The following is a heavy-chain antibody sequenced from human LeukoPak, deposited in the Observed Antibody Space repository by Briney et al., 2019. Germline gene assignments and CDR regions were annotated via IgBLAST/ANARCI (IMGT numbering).Heavy chain of an antibody. Sequence: SETLSLTCTVSGGSISSSSYYWGWIRQPPGKGLEWIGSIYDSGSTYYNPSLKSRVTISVDTSKNQFSLKLSSVTAADTAVYYCAIQALYYYDSSGYPLPWYFDLWGRGTLVTVSS. CDR3: AIQALYYYDSSGYPLPWYFDL. CDR1: GGSISSSSYY. V-gene: IGHV4-39*01. D-gene: IGHD3-22*01. CDR2: IYDSGST. J-gene: IGHJ2*01.